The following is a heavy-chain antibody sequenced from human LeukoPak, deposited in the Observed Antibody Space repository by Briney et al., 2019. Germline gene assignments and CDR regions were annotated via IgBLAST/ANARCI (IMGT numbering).Heavy chain of an antibody. CDR1: GGTFSSYA. Sequence: ASVKVSCKASGGTFSSYAISWVRQAPGQGLEWMGGIIPIFGTANYAQKFQGRVTITADEFTSTAYMELSSLRSEDTAVYYCARGEGIVGSRDYWGQGTLVTVSS. CDR2: IIPIFGTA. V-gene: IGHV1-69*13. D-gene: IGHD1-26*01. J-gene: IGHJ4*02. CDR3: ARGEGIVGSRDY.